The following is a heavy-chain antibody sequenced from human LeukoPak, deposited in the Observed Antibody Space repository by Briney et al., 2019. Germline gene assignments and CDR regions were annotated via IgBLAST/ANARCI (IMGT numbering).Heavy chain of an antibody. CDR1: GFTFSRSW. CDR2: INDDGSTT. D-gene: IGHD6-19*01. Sequence: GGSLRLSCAASGFTFSRSWMHWVRQAPGKGLVWVSRINDDGSTTSYADSVKGRFTISRDNAKKTLFLQMSSLRSEDTAMYYCATLAPTRYSSGWYLSRFDCWGQGTLVTVSS. V-gene: IGHV3-74*01. J-gene: IGHJ4*02. CDR3: ATLAPTRYSSGWYLSRFDC.